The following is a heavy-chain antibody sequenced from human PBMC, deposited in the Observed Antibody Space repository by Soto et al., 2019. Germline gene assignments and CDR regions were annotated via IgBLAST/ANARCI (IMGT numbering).Heavy chain of an antibody. CDR2: IYYSGST. D-gene: IGHD3-16*02. CDR1: GGSISSYY. Sequence: SETLSLTCTVSGGSISSYYWSWIRQPPGKGLEWIGYIYYSGSTNYNPSLKSRVTISVDTSKNQFSLKLSSVTAADTAVYYCARSNNNFWGSYRYTLDFDYWGQGTLVTVSS. J-gene: IGHJ4*02. V-gene: IGHV4-59*01. CDR3: ARSNNNFWGSYRYTLDFDY.